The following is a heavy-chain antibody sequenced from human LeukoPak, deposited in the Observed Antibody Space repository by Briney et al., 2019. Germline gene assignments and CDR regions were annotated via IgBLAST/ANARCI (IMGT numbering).Heavy chain of an antibody. Sequence: GGSLRLSCAASGFTFSSYAMSWVRQAPGKGLEWVAAISSSSRDIFYADSVKGRFSISRDNTQNSLSLQMNSLRAEDTAVYYCVREAAATLFDYWGQGTLVTVSS. CDR1: GFTFSSYA. D-gene: IGHD1-26*01. V-gene: IGHV3-21*01. J-gene: IGHJ4*02. CDR3: VREAAATLFDY. CDR2: ISSSSRDI.